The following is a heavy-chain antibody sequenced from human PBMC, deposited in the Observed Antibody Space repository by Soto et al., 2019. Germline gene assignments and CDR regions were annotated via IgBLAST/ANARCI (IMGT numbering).Heavy chain of an antibody. Sequence: PSETLSLTCTVSGGSISSGDYYWSWIRQPPGKGLEWIGYIYYSGSTNYNPSLKSRVTISVDTSKNQFSLKLSSVTAADTAVYYCARGSGLEVTDYWGQGTLVTVSS. J-gene: IGHJ4*02. CDR3: ARGSGLEVTDY. CDR2: IYYSGST. V-gene: IGHV4-61*08. CDR1: GGSISSGDYY. D-gene: IGHD3-10*01.